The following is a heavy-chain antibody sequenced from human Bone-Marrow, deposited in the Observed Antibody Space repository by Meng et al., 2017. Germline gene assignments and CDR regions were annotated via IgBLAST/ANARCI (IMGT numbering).Heavy chain of an antibody. CDR2: IYYTGST. CDR3: ARGYCSTTSCYNRYFDY. D-gene: IGHD2-2*02. CDR1: GGSISSSSYY. V-gene: IGHV4-39*01. Sequence: QLQLQESGPGLVKPSETLSLTCTVSGGSISSSSYYWVWIRQPPGKGLECIGSIYYTGSTYYNPALKSRVTISLDTSKNQFSLNLSSVTAADTAVYYCARGYCSTTSCYNRYFDYWGLGTLVTVSS. J-gene: IGHJ4*02.